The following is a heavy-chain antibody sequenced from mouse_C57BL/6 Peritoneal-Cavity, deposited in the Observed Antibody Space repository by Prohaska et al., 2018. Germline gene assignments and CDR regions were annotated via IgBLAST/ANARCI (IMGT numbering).Heavy chain of an antibody. Sequence: PGASVKISCKASGYAFSSSWMNWVKQRPGQGLEWIGRIYPGDGDTNYNERFKGKARLTADKASSTAYMQLSSMTSEDAAVYFCARGEGAWFAYWGQGTLVTVSA. CDR2: IYPGDGDT. J-gene: IGHJ3*01. CDR1: GYAFSSSW. V-gene: IGHV1-82*01. CDR3: ARGEGAWFAY.